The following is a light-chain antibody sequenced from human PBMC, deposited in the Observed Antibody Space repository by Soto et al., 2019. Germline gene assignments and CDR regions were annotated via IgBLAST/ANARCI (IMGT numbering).Light chain of an antibody. Sequence: EIVLTQSPGTLSLSPGERATLSCRASQSVSSSDLAWYQQKPGQAPRLLIYGASSRATGIPDRFSGSGSWTAFTLTISRLEPEDFAVYYCQQYGSSPPVTFGQGTRLEIK. J-gene: IGKJ5*01. CDR1: QSVSSSD. CDR2: GAS. V-gene: IGKV3-20*01. CDR3: QQYGSSPPVT.